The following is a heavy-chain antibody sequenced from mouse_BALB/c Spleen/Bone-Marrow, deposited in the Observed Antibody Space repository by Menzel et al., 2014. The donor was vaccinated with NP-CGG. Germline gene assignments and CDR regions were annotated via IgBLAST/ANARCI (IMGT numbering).Heavy chain of an antibody. D-gene: IGHD2-3*01. CDR2: INPDSSTI. J-gene: IGHJ3*01. V-gene: IGHV4-1*02. Sequence: DVKLVESGGGLVQPGGSLKLSCAASGFDFSGFWMGWVRQAPGKGLEWIGEINPDSSTINYTPSLKDRFIISRDNAKNTLYLQMSKVRSVDTALYYCARLGYYGGFAYWGQGTLVTVSA. CDR3: ARLGYYGGFAY. CDR1: GFDFSGFW.